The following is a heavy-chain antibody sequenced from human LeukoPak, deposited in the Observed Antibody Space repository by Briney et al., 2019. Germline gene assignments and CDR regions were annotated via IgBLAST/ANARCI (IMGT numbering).Heavy chain of an antibody. CDR3: AKDTSIGKYCTIGVCSPFDY. CDR2: ISDSGDYT. V-gene: IGHV3-23*01. CDR1: GFTFSSYA. Sequence: PGGSLRLSCAGSGFTFSSYAMSWVRQAPGKGVEWVSAISDSGDYTYYADSVKGRFTISRDNSKNTLYLHVNSLRAEDTAVYYCAKDTSIGKYCTIGVCSPFDYWGQGTLVTVSS. J-gene: IGHJ4*02. D-gene: IGHD2-8*01.